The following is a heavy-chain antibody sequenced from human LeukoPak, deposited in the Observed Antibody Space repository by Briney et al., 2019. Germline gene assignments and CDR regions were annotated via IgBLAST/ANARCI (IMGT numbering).Heavy chain of an antibody. D-gene: IGHD6-13*01. V-gene: IGHV3-11*04. Sequence: PGGSLRLSCSASGFTSSDYYMSWLRQAPGKGLEWVSYISSSSSTIYYADSVKGRFTISRDNAKNSLYLQMNSLRAEGTAVYYCAQFQDGSSWYGGELGYWGQGTLVTVSS. CDR2: ISSSSSTI. J-gene: IGHJ4*02. CDR3: AQFQDGSSWYGGELGY. CDR1: GFTSSDYY.